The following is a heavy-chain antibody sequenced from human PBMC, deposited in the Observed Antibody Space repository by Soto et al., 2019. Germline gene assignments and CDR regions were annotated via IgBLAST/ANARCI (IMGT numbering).Heavy chain of an antibody. CDR2: ISSSSSYI. J-gene: IGHJ1*01. Sequence: EVQLVESGGGLVKPGGSLRLSCAASGFTFSSYSMNWVRQAPGKGLEWVSSISSSSSYIYYADSVKGRFTISRDNAKNSLYLQINSLRAEVTAVSYCARAGYSGYDYGLGGEKPNGVFHHWGQGTLVTVSS. CDR3: ARAGYSGYDYGLGGEKPNGVFHH. D-gene: IGHD5-12*01. CDR1: GFTFSSYS. V-gene: IGHV3-21*01.